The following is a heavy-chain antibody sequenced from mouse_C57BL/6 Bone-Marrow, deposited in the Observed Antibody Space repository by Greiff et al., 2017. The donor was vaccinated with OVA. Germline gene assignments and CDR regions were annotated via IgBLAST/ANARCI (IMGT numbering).Heavy chain of an antibody. CDR1: GYTFTSYW. D-gene: IGHD2-3*01. CDR2: IDPSDSDT. V-gene: IGHV1-52*01. J-gene: IGHJ1*03. CDR3: ARERWPWYFDV. Sequence: QVQLQQPGAELVRPGSSVKLSCKASGYTFTSYWMHWVKQRPIQGLEWIGNIDPSDSDTHYNQKFKDKATLTVDKSSSTAYMQLSSLTSEDSAVDYCARERWPWYFDVWGTGTTVTVSS.